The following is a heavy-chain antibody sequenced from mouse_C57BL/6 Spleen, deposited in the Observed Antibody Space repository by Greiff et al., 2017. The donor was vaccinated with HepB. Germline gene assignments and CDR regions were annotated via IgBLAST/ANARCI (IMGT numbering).Heavy chain of an antibody. D-gene: IGHD4-1*01. J-gene: IGHJ1*03. Sequence: EVQWVESEGGLVQPGRSMKLSCTASGFTFSDYYMAWVRQVPEKGLEWVANINYDGSSTYYLDSLKSRFIISRDNAKNILYLQMSSLKSEDTATYYCARAPNWDGYFDVWGTGTTVTVSS. CDR2: INYDGSST. CDR1: GFTFSDYY. V-gene: IGHV5-16*01. CDR3: ARAPNWDGYFDV.